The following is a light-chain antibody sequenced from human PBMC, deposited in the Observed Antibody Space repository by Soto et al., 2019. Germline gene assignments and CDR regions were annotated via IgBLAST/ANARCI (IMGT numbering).Light chain of an antibody. CDR2: KAS. CDR3: QQDT. CDR1: QSISSW. J-gene: IGKJ2*01. V-gene: IGKV1-5*03. Sequence: DIQMTQSPSTLSASVEDRVTITSRASQSISSWLAWYQQKPGKAPKLLIYKASSLESGVPSRFSGSGSGTEFTLTISSLQPDDFATYYCQQDTFGQGTKLEIK.